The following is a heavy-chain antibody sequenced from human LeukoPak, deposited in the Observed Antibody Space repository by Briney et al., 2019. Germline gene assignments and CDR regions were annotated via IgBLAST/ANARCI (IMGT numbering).Heavy chain of an antibody. Sequence: SETLSLTCAVYGHFFRGYYWSWIRQPPGEGLEWIGEINQSGSANYNPSLERRVTMSVDKSKNHFSLKLNSVTTADTALYYSSEEDAVASSGFDYWGQGTLVTVSS. J-gene: IGHJ4*02. CDR3: SEEDAVASSGFDY. V-gene: IGHV4-34*03. D-gene: IGHD5-12*01. CDR2: INQSGSA. CDR1: GHFFRGYY.